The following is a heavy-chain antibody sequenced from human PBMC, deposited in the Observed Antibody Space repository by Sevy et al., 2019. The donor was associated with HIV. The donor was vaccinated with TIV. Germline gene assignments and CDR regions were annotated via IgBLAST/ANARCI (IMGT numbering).Heavy chain of an antibody. Sequence: ASVKVSCQVSGYTLSQLSMHWVRLAPGKGLEWMGSNDPEDDETIYAKKFQGRVTMTEDTSTDTAYMGLSSLRSEDTAVYYCATTKDYYERSGDPFDYWGQGTLVTVSS. D-gene: IGHD3-22*01. J-gene: IGHJ4*02. V-gene: IGHV1-24*01. CDR1: GYTLSQLS. CDR2: NDPEDDET. CDR3: ATTKDYYERSGDPFDY.